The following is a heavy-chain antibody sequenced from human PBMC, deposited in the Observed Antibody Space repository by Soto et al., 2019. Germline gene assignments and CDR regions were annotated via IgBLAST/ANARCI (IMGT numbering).Heavy chain of an antibody. Sequence: GALRLSCAASGFSISEHYMNWIRQAPGKRPEWLSYISVNSGDINYADSVKGRFTISRDNSKNTLYLQMNSLRAEDTAVYYCARGSSGPLGYCSGDSCSKGMDVWGQGTTVTVSS. CDR2: ISVNSGDI. J-gene: IGHJ6*02. CDR3: ARGSSGPLGYCSGDSCSKGMDV. D-gene: IGHD2-15*01. CDR1: GFSISEHY. V-gene: IGHV3-11*06.